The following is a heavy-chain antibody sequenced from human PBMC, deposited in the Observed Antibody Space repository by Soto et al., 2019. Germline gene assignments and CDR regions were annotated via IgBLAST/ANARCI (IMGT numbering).Heavy chain of an antibody. J-gene: IGHJ4*02. CDR3: ARASEAYCGGDCYVYFDY. CDR2: INAGNGNT. CDR1: GYTFTSYA. D-gene: IGHD2-21*02. Sequence: ASVKDSCKASGYTFTSYAMHWVRQAPGQRLEWMGWINAGNGNTKYSQKFQGRVTITRDTSASTAYMELSSLRSEDTAVYYCARASEAYCGGDCYVYFDYWGQGTLVTVSS. V-gene: IGHV1-3*01.